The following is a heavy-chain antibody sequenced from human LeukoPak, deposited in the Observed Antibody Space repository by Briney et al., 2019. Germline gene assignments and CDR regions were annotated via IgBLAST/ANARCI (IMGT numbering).Heavy chain of an antibody. V-gene: IGHV4-61*01. D-gene: IGHD2-2*01. CDR2: IYYSGST. J-gene: IGHJ6*02. CDR3: ARDLVVPAAPPYYYGMDV. Sequence: SETLSLTCTVSGGSVSSGSYYWSWIRQPPGKGLEWIGYIYYSGSTNYNPSLKSRVTISVDTSKNQFSLKLSSVTAADTAVYYCARDLVVPAAPPYYYGMDVWGQGITVTVSS. CDR1: GGSVSSGSYY.